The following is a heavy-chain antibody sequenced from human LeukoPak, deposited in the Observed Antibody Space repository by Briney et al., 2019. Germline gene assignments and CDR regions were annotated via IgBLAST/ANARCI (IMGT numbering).Heavy chain of an antibody. CDR2: ISGSGGST. CDR1: GFTSSSYA. D-gene: IGHD4-17*01. CDR3: AKKESTVTAFDY. Sequence: GGSLRLSCAASGFTSSSYAMSWVRQARGKGLEWVSAISGSGGSTYYADSVKGRFTISRDNSKNTLYLQMNSLRAEDTAVYYCAKKESTVTAFDYWGQGTLVTVSS. V-gene: IGHV3-23*01. J-gene: IGHJ4*02.